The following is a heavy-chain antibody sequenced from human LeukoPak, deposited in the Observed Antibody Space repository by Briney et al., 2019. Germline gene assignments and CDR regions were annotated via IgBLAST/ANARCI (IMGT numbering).Heavy chain of an antibody. J-gene: IGHJ3*02. V-gene: IGHV4-30-4*01. D-gene: IGHD2-21*02. Sequence: SQTLSLTCTVSGGSISSGDYYWSWLRQPPGKGLEWIGYIYYSGSTYYNPSLKSRVTISVDTSKNQFSLKLSSVTAADTAVYYCASTSPAYCGGDCYGAFDIWGQGTVVTVSS. CDR2: IYYSGST. CDR1: GGSISSGDYY. CDR3: ASTSPAYCGGDCYGAFDI.